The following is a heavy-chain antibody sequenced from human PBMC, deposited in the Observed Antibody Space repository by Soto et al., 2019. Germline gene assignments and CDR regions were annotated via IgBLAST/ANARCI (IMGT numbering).Heavy chain of an antibody. CDR3: ARVFGEKRRYTICYDP. Sequence: QVQLQESGPGLVKPSETLSLTCTVSGGSISSYYWSWIRQPPGKGLEWIGYIYYSGSTNYNPSLKSLVTISVDACHNQFSLRLSGVTVANTAVYSCARVFGEKRRYTICYDPWGQRTLVTVGS. CDR1: GGSISSYY. CDR2: IYYSGST. D-gene: IGHD1-1*01. J-gene: IGHJ5*02. V-gene: IGHV4-59*12.